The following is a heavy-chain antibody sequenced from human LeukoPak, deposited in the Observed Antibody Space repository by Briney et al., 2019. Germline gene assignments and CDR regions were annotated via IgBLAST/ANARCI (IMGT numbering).Heavy chain of an antibody. Sequence: SETLSLTCTVSGYSISSGYYWGWIQQPPGKGLEGIGSIYHSGSTYYNPSLKSRVTISVDTSKNQFSLKLSSVTAADTAVYYCATYYYGFNYFDYWGQGTLVTVSS. D-gene: IGHD3-10*01. V-gene: IGHV4-38-2*02. CDR3: ATYYYGFNYFDY. CDR1: GYSISSGYY. J-gene: IGHJ4*02. CDR2: IYHSGST.